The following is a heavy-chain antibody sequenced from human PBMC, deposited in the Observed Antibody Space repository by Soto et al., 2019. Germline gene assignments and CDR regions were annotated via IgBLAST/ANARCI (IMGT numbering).Heavy chain of an antibody. D-gene: IGHD6-13*01. Sequence: GGSRRLSRAASGFTFSSHCMSWVRQAPGKGLEWVSYISSGSTTIYYADSVRGRFTISRDNAKNSLYLHMNSLRAEDTAVYYCARGYSSFDYWGQGTLVTVSS. V-gene: IGHV3-48*01. J-gene: IGHJ4*02. CDR2: ISSGSTTI. CDR3: ARGYSSFDY. CDR1: GFTFSSHC.